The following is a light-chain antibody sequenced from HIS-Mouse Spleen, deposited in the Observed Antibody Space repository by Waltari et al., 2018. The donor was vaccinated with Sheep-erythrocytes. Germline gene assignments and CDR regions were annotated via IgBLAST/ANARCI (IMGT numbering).Light chain of an antibody. CDR3: CSYAGSSTPWV. V-gene: IGLV2-23*01. CDR2: EGS. J-gene: IGLJ3*02. Sequence: QSALTPPASVSGSPGQSITNSCAGTSHDVGSYNLVSWYQQHPGNAPNLMIYEGSKRPSGVSNLFSGSKSGNTASLTISGLQAEDEADYYCCSYAGSSTPWVFGGGTKLTVL. CDR1: SHDVGSYNL.